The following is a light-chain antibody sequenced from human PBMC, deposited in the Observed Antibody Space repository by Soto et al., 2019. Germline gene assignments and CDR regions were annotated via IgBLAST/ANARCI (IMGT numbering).Light chain of an antibody. CDR1: QTISTL. CDR2: KAS. Sequence: DIQMTQSPSTLSASVGDRVTITCRARQTISTLLAWYQQRPGKAPNLLIYKASSLESGVPSRFSGSGSGTEFTLTISSLQPDDFATYFCQQYSTYPWTFGQGTKVEVK. J-gene: IGKJ1*01. V-gene: IGKV1-5*03. CDR3: QQYSTYPWT.